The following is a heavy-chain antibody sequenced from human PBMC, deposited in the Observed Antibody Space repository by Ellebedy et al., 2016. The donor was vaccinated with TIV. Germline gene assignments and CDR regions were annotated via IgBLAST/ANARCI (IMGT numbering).Heavy chain of an antibody. CDR1: GFTFSNYA. CDR2: ISYDGSNK. CDR3: ARLDSSSWYMGYYFDY. J-gene: IGHJ4*02. D-gene: IGHD6-13*01. V-gene: IGHV3-30-3*01. Sequence: GESLKISCAASGFTFSNYAMHWVRQAPGKGLEWVAVISYDGSNKYYADSVKGRVTISRDNSKNTLYLQMNSLRAEDTAVFYCARLDSSSWYMGYYFDYWGQGTLVTVSS.